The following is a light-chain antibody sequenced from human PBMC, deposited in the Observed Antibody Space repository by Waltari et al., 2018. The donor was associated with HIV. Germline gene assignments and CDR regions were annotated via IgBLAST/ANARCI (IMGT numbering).Light chain of an antibody. Sequence: QSALTQPASVSGSPGQSLTISCTGTSSDVGGSDYVSWYQQHPGKAPKLIIYDVTNRPSGVSNRFSGSKSGNTASLTISGLQAEDEADYYCSSYTTSSTVVFGGGTKLTVL. CDR2: DVT. CDR3: SSYTTSSTVV. CDR1: SSDVGGSDY. J-gene: IGLJ2*01. V-gene: IGLV2-14*01.